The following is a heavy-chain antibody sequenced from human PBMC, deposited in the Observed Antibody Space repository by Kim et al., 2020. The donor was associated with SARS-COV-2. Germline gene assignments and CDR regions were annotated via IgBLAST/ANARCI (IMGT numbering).Heavy chain of an antibody. J-gene: IGHJ4*02. V-gene: IGHV4-34*01. CDR2: INHSGST. Sequence: SETLSLTCAVYGGSFSGYYWSWIRQPPGKGLEWIGEINHSGSTNYNPSLKSRVTISVDTSKNQFSLKLSSVTAADTAVYYCARGGVFNMAAAVPFDYWGQGTLVTVSS. CDR1: GGSFSGYY. D-gene: IGHD6-13*01. CDR3: ARGGVFNMAAAVPFDY.